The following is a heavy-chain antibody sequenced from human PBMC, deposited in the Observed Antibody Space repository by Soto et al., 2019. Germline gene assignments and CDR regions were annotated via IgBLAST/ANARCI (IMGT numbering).Heavy chain of an antibody. CDR3: AIRTGQLAIISEFDGDWFFEV. CDR1: GYIFTDYY. Sequence: ASVKVSCKASGYIFTDYYIHWVRQAPGQGLEWVGWINPDSGGTNLAQRFQGRVTMTSDTSINTAYMELSSLRSEDTAVYYCAIRTGQLAIISEFDGDWFFEVWGRGTLVTVSS. CDR2: INPDSGGT. J-gene: IGHJ2*01. V-gene: IGHV1-2*02. D-gene: IGHD2-2*01.